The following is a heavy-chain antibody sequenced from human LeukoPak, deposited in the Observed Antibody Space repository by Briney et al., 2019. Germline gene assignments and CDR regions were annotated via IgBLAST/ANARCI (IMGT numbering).Heavy chain of an antibody. V-gene: IGHV4-59*12. CDR2: IYYSGST. Sequence: SETLTLTCTVSGGSISSYYWSWIRQPPGKGLEWLWYIYYSGSTNYNPSLKSRVTISVDTSKNQFSLKLSSVTAADTAVYYCARVAGYLPTRWFDPWGQGTHVTVSS. CDR1: GGSISSYY. D-gene: IGHD6-25*01. J-gene: IGHJ5*02. CDR3: ARVAGYLPTRWFDP.